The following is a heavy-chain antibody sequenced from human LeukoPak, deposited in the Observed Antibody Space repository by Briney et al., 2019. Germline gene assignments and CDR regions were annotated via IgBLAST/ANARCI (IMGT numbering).Heavy chain of an antibody. D-gene: IGHD2-2*01. CDR1: GYTFTNYD. Sequence: ASVRVSCKASGYTFTNYDINWVRQATGQGLEWIGWMNPNSGNTGFAQRFQGRVSMTKDTSIRTVYMELSSLTSEDTGMYYCARGFYCTSTNCFAQYFDYWGQGALVTVSS. V-gene: IGHV1-8*01. CDR2: MNPNSGNT. CDR3: ARGFYCTSTNCFAQYFDY. J-gene: IGHJ4*02.